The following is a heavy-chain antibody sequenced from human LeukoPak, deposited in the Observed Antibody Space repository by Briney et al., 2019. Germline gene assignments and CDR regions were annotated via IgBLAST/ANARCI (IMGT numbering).Heavy chain of an antibody. J-gene: IGHJ4*02. CDR2: ISGSGGST. CDR3: AKVGIDVAGTPRGFDY. V-gene: IGHV3-23*01. Sequence: QTGGSLRPSCAASGFTFICYAMSWVRQSPGKGVEWGSAISGSGGSTYYADSVKGRFTISRDNSKNTLYLQMNSLRAEDTAVYYCAKVGIDVAGTPRGFDYWGQGTLVTVSS. CDR1: GFTFICYA. D-gene: IGHD6-19*01.